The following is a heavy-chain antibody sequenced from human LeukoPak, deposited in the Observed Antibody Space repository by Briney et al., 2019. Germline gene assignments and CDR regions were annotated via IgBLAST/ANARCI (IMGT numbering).Heavy chain of an antibody. CDR3: ARESWDSSGYYFDAFDI. CDR1: GFTFSKYG. J-gene: IGHJ3*02. Sequence: GGSLRLSCAASGFTFSKYGMSWVRQAPGKGPEWVSAISGSADNTYYADSVKGRFTISRDNAKNSLYLQMNSLRAEDTAVYYCARESWDSSGYYFDAFDIWGQGTMVTVSS. D-gene: IGHD3-22*01. V-gene: IGHV3-23*01. CDR2: ISGSADNT.